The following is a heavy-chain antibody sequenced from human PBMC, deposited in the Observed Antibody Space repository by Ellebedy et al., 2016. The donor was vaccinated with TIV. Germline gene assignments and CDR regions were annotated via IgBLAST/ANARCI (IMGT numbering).Heavy chain of an antibody. CDR3: ARVWPYGSGPGASWFDP. J-gene: IGHJ5*02. CDR1: GGSISPYY. D-gene: IGHD3-10*01. V-gene: IGHV4-59*01. CDR2: ISYSGST. Sequence: MPSETLSLTCTVSGGSISPYYWSWIRQPPGKGLEWIGYISYSGSTNYNPSLQSRVTISVDTSKNQFSLKLTSVTAADTAVYYCARVWPYGSGPGASWFDPWGQGTLVTVSS.